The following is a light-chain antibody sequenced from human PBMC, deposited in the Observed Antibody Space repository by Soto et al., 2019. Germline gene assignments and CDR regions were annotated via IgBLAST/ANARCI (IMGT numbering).Light chain of an antibody. CDR1: QSISSN. CDR2: GAS. V-gene: IGKV3-15*01. Sequence: EVVMTQSPATLSVSPGERATLSCRASQSISSNLAWYQQKPGQAPRLLIYGASTRATGIPARFSGSGSGTEFTLNISSLQSEDFAVYYCQQYDNWPPFTFGPGTKVDI. CDR3: QQYDNWPPFT. J-gene: IGKJ3*01.